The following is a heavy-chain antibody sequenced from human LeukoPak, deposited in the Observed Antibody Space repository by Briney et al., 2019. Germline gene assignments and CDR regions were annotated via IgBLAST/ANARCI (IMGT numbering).Heavy chain of an antibody. Sequence: ASVKVSCKASGYTFTSYGISWVRQAPGQGLEWMGWISAYNGNTNYAQKLQGRVTMTTDTSTGTAYMELRSLRSDDTAVYYCARDFVRYCSSTSCRRDLGYWGQGTLVTVSS. D-gene: IGHD2-2*01. CDR3: ARDFVRYCSSTSCRRDLGY. CDR1: GYTFTSYG. J-gene: IGHJ4*02. V-gene: IGHV1-18*01. CDR2: ISAYNGNT.